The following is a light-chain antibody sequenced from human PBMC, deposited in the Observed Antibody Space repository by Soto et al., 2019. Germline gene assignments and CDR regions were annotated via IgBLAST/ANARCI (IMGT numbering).Light chain of an antibody. CDR2: EVS. CDR3: SSKTSSSSPFV. CDR1: TSDVGAYNY. V-gene: IGLV2-14*01. J-gene: IGLJ1*01. Sequence: QSALTQPASVSGSPGQSITISCTGSTSDVGAYNYVSWYKHHPGQAPQLMIYEVSNRPSGVSNRFSGSKSGNTASLTISGLHADDEGDYYCSSKTSSSSPFVFGTGTKVTVL.